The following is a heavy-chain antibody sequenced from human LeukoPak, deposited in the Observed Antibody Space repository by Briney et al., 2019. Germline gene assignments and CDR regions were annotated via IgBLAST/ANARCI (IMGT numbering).Heavy chain of an antibody. D-gene: IGHD3-22*01. V-gene: IGHV4-34*01. CDR2: INHSGST. CDR1: GGSFSGYY. Sequence: PSETLSLTCAAYGGSFSGYYWSWIRQPPGKGLEWIGEINHSGSTNYNPSLKSRVTISVDTSKNQFSLKLSSVTAADTAVYYCARDWDTAAKGSSGTFDYWGQGTLVTVSS. J-gene: IGHJ4*02. CDR3: ARDWDTAAKGSSGTFDY.